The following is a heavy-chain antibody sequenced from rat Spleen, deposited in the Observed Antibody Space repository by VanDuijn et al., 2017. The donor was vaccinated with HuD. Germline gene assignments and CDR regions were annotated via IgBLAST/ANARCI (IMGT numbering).Heavy chain of an antibody. CDR2: IIYDGSRT. Sequence: EVQRVESGGGLVQLGRSLKLPCAASGCTFSAYGMAWVRQPPKKGLEGVATIIYDGSRTYYRDSVKGRFTISRDNTKSTLYLQMDSLRSEDTATYYCATEAYYGSPYYFDYWGQGVMVTVSS. J-gene: IGHJ2*01. CDR1: GCTFSAYG. CDR3: ATEAYYGSPYYFDY. D-gene: IGHD1-7*01. V-gene: IGHV5S10*01.